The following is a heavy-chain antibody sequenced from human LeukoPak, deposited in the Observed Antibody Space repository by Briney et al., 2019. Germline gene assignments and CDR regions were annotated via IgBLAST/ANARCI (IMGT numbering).Heavy chain of an antibody. D-gene: IGHD2-15*01. V-gene: IGHV4-4*07. CDR3: ARFPGSAEYRHYYYMDV. J-gene: IGHJ6*03. Sequence: SETLSLSCTVSGGSISSYYWSWIRQSAGKGLEWIGRIYFSGSTDYNSSLKSRVTMSVDTSKTQFSLKLSSVTAADTAVYYCARFPGSAEYRHYYYMDVWGKGTTVTVSS. CDR1: GGSISSYY. CDR2: IYFSGST.